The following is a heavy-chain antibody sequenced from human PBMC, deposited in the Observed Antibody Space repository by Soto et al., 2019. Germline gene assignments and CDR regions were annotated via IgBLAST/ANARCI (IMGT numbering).Heavy chain of an antibody. V-gene: IGHV5-51*01. Sequence: GESLKISCKGSGYSFTNYWIAWVRQMPGKGLECMGIIYPGESETRYSPSFQGQVTISADKSINTAYLQWSSLKASDTAMYYCARHRPRGGGEIDYWGQGTLVTVSS. J-gene: IGHJ4*02. D-gene: IGHD3-16*01. CDR1: GYSFTNYW. CDR3: ARHRPRGGGEIDY. CDR2: IYPGESET.